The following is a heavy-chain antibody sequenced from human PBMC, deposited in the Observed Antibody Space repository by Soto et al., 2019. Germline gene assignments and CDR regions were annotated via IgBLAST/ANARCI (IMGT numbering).Heavy chain of an antibody. CDR2: IWYDGSNK. Sequence: GGSLRVSCAAAGFNFSSYGRHWVRQATGKGLEWVAVIWYDGSNKYYADSVKGRFTISRDNAKNTLYLQMNSLQAEDTAVYYYVRDRVVVAANDAFDIWVQGTMVTVSS. J-gene: IGHJ3*02. V-gene: IGHV3-33*08. D-gene: IGHD2-15*01. CDR3: VRDRVVVAANDAFDI. CDR1: GFNFSSYG.